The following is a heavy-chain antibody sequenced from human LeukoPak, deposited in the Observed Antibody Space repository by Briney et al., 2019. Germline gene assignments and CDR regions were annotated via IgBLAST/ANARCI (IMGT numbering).Heavy chain of an antibody. Sequence: GESLKISCKGSGYRFSTYWIGWVRQMLGKGLEWMGVIYPGDSDTRYSTSFQGQVNMSVDKSISTAYLQWNSLKASDTAMYYCARALGVTFAFDIWGQGTMVTVSS. J-gene: IGHJ3*02. V-gene: IGHV5-51*01. CDR1: GYRFSTYW. CDR2: IYPGDSDT. D-gene: IGHD4-11*01. CDR3: ARALGVTFAFDI.